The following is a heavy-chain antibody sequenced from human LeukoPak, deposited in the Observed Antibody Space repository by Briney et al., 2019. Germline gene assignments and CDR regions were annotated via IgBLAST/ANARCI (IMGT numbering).Heavy chain of an antibody. J-gene: IGHJ4*02. CDR2: ISDTVRDT. Sequence: GGSLRLSCAASGFTFSAYGMSWVRQAPGKGLEWVSHISDTVRDTWYANSVKGRFIISRDNSRDTVYLQMSSLRPEDTALYFCTKDNYGGIFASWGQGTLVTVSS. CDR1: GFTFSAYG. CDR3: TKDNYGGIFAS. D-gene: IGHD4-17*01. V-gene: IGHV3-23*01.